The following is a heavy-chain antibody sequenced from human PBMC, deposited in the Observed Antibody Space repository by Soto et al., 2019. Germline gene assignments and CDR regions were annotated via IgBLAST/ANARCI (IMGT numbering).Heavy chain of an antibody. CDR2: IYYSGST. J-gene: IGHJ5*02. Sequence: QVQLQESGPGLVKPSQTLSLTCTVSGGSISSGDYYWSWIRQPPGKGLEWFGYIYYSGSTYYNPSLKSRVTISVDTSKNQFSLRLSSVTAADTAVYYCARERPDGCRLDPWGQGTLVTVSS. D-gene: IGHD6-19*01. CDR3: ARERPDGCRLDP. V-gene: IGHV4-30-4*01. CDR1: GGSISSGDYY.